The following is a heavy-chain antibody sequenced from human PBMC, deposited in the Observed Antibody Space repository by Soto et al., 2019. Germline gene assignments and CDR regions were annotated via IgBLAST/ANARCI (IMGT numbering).Heavy chain of an antibody. CDR3: FSPLARAHYYYGMDV. J-gene: IGHJ6*01. Sequence: WGSLRLSCAASGFTFSGSGMRWVRQASGKGLEWVGRIRSKANSYATAYAASVKGRFTISRDDSKTTAYLQMNSLKTEDTAVYYCFSPLARAHYYYGMDVWGQGTTVTVSS. CDR2: IRSKANSYAT. CDR1: GFTFSGSG. V-gene: IGHV3-73*01.